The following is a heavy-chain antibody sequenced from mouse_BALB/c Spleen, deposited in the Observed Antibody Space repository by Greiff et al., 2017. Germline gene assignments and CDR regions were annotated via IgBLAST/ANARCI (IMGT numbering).Heavy chain of an antibody. J-gene: IGHJ3*01. CDR2: ISSGSSTI. CDR1: GFTFSSFG. CDR3: ARGNYGSSGWFAY. D-gene: IGHD1-1*01. V-gene: IGHV5-17*02. Sequence: EVQRVESGGGLVQPGGSRKLSCAASGFTFSSFGMHWVRQAPEKGLEWVAYISSGSSTIYYADTVKGRFTISRDNPKNTLFLQMTSLRSEDTAMYYCARGNYGSSGWFAYWGQGTLVTVSA.